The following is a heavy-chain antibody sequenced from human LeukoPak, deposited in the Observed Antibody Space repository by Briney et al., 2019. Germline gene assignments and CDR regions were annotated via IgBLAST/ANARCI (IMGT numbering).Heavy chain of an antibody. Sequence: PSETLSLTCAVSGYSISSGYYWGWIRQPPGKGLEWIGYIYYSGSTNYNPSLKSRVTISVDTSKNQFSLKLSSVTAADTAVYYCARDPASRRDDAFDIWGQGTMVTVSS. CDR1: GYSISSGYY. CDR3: ARDPASRRDDAFDI. J-gene: IGHJ3*02. V-gene: IGHV4-61*01. CDR2: IYYSGST.